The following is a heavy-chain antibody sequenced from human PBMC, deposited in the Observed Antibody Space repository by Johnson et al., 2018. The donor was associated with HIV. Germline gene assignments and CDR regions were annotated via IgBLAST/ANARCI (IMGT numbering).Heavy chain of an antibody. CDR2: IKQDGSEK. J-gene: IGHJ3*02. Sequence: VQLVESGGVVVQPGRSLRLSCAASGFTFSNYWMNWVRQAPGKGLEWVANIKQDGSEKYYVDSVKGRFTISRDNAKNTLYLQMNSLRAEDTAVYYCARDLWSRPGADALEMWGQGTMVTVSS. V-gene: IGHV3-7*05. D-gene: IGHD1-1*01. CDR3: ARDLWSRPGADALEM. CDR1: GFTFSNYW.